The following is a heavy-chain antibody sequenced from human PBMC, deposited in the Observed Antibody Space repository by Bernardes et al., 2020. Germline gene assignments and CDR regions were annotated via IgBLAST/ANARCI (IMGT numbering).Heavy chain of an antibody. V-gene: IGHV1-3*01. CDR3: ARASHDCSGGICYSYYGMDV. CDR1: GYTFTSYA. J-gene: IGHJ6*02. CDR2: INVDNGKT. Sequence: ASVKVSCKASGYTFTSYAMHWVRQAPGQRLEWMGRINVDNGKTIYSQKFQGRVTITRDTSASTAYMELSSLRSEDTAMYYCARASHDCSGGICYSYYGMDVWGQGTTVTVSS. D-gene: IGHD2-15*01.